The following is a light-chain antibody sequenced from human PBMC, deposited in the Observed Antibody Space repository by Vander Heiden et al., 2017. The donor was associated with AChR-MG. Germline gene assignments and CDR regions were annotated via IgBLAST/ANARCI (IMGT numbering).Light chain of an antibody. V-gene: IGKV1-33*01. CDR2: DAY. J-gene: IGKJ5*01. CDR1: QDISNY. Sequence: DIQMTQSPSSLSAAAGDRVTITCQASQDISNYLNWYPQKPGKAPKLLIYDAYNLATGVASRLSGSASGTDFTFTISSLPPEDIATYYCQQYDNLPPLTFGQGTRLEIK. CDR3: QQYDNLPPLT.